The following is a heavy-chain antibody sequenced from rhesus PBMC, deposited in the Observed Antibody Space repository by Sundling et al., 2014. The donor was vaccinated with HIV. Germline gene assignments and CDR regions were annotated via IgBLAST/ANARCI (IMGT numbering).Heavy chain of an antibody. J-gene: IGHJ4*01. CDR3: ARDGYCTGSGCFPFDY. CDR2: IYGKSAST. Sequence: QVQLQESGPGLVKPSETLSLTCAVSGGSISSGNWWGCIRQSPGKGLEWIGSIYGKSASTYYNPSLKNRVTISKDTSKNQXSLKLSSVTAADTAVYYCARDGYCTGSGCFPFDYWGQGVLVTVSS. V-gene: IGHV4-65*02. CDR1: GGSISSGNW. D-gene: IGHD2-21*01.